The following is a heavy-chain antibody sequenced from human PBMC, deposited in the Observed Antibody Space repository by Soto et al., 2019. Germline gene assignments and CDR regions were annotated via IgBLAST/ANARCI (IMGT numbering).Heavy chain of an antibody. CDR1: GFTLNSYG. D-gene: IGHD6-13*01. J-gene: IGHJ4*02. V-gene: IGHV3-23*01. CDR3: SKNQVPDTVAAAGS. Sequence: GGSLRLSCAASGFTLNSYGMSWVRQAPGKGLEWVSAISGSGDNTYYADAARGRFTISRDNSKNTMYLQMNSLRAEDTAVYYCSKNQVPDTVAAAGSWGQGTLVTVSS. CDR2: ISGSGDNT.